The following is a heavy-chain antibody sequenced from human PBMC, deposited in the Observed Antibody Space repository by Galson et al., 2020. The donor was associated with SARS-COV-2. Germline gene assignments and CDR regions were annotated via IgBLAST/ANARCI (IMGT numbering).Heavy chain of an antibody. V-gene: IGHV4-34*01. D-gene: IGHD6-19*01. CDR3: ARPYSSGWFGMDV. Sequence: SETLSLTCAVYGGSFSGYYWSWIRQPPGKGLEWIGEINHSGSTNYNPSLKSRVTISVDTYKNQFSLKLSSVTAADTAVYYCARPYSSGWFGMDVWGQGTTVTVSS. CDR2: INHSGST. J-gene: IGHJ6*02. CDR1: GGSFSGYY.